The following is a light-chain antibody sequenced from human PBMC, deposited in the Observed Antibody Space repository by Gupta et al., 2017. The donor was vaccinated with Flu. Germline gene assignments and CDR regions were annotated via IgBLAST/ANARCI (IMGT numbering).Light chain of an antibody. CDR2: GEN. CDR3: SSRDSSGIHSWV. V-gene: IGLV3-19*01. Sequence: QTARIRARRNVIRYNHESCYHQHPAQAPLLVLYGENDRPAGVPNRFSGSTSGNTASLTISGGQAEEEADYYCSSRDSSGIHSWVFGGGTKLTVL. J-gene: IGLJ3*02. CDR1: VIRYNH.